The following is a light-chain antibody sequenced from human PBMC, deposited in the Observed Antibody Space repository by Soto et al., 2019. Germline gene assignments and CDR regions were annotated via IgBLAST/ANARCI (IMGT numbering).Light chain of an antibody. CDR2: DAS. CDR3: QQLWTYPLT. Sequence: EIPMTQSPSSLSASVGDRVTITCRASQSISSYLNWYQQKPGKAPKLLIYDASSLESGVPSRFSGSGSGTEFTLTISSLQPEDFATYYCQQLWTYPLTFGGGTKVDIK. CDR1: QSISSY. V-gene: IGKV1-39*01. J-gene: IGKJ4*01.